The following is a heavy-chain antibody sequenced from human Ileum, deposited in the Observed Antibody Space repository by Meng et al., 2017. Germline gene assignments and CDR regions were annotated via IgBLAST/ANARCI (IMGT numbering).Heavy chain of an antibody. CDR3: AKGRGYCSGSGCQNWFDP. V-gene: IGHV3-23*04. CDR1: GVTVSRYD. D-gene: IGHD2-15*01. Sequence: EVQRVESGGGLGQPGGSLRLSCAASGVTVSRYDKSWVRQATGKGLEWVSGISSSGGRTDYADSVKGRFTISRDNSKNRLYLQMNSLRVEDTAVYYCAKGRGYCSGSGCQNWFDPWGQGTLVTVSS. CDR2: ISSSGGRT. J-gene: IGHJ5*02.